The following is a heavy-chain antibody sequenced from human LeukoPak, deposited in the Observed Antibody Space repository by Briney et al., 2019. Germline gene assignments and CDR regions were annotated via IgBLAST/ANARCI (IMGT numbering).Heavy chain of an antibody. CDR3: ARDPGYCSSTSCYPEYYFDY. CDR2: IYHSGST. CDR1: GYSISSGYY. J-gene: IGHJ4*02. V-gene: IGHV4-38-2*02. Sequence: SETLSLTCTVSGYSISSGYYWGWIRQPPGKGLEWIGSIYHSGSTYYNPSPKSRVTISVDTSKNQFSLKLSSVTAADTAVYYCARDPGYCSSTSCYPEYYFDYWGQGTLVTVSS. D-gene: IGHD2-2*01.